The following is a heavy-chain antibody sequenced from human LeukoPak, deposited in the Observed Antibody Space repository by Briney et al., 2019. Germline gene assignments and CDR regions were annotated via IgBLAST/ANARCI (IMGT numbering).Heavy chain of an antibody. Sequence: GGSLRLSCAASGFTFSTYWMTWVRQAPGKGLEWLANIKEDGSDKYYVDSVKGRFTISRDSAKNSLYLQVNSLRAEDTAVYYCARDHAMAVNGLIDYWGQGTLVTVSS. V-gene: IGHV3-7*01. CDR1: GFTFSTYW. CDR2: IKEDGSDK. J-gene: IGHJ4*02. D-gene: IGHD2-8*01. CDR3: ARDHAMAVNGLIDY.